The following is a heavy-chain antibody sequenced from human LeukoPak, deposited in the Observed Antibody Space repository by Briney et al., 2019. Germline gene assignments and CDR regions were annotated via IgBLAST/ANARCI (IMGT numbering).Heavy chain of an antibody. CDR1: SGSFSGYY. J-gene: IGHJ6*02. CDR3: ARDQAAAGHYYYYGMDV. Sequence: SETLSLTCAVYSGSFSGYYWSWIRQPPGKGLEWIGEVNHSGSTNYNPSLKSRVTISVDTSKNQFSLKLSSVTAADTAVYYCARDQAAAGHYYYYGMDVWGQGTTVTVSS. D-gene: IGHD6-25*01. CDR2: VNHSGST. V-gene: IGHV4-34*01.